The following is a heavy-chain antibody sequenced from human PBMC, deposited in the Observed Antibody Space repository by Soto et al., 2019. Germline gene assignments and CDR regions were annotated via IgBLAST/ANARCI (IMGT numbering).Heavy chain of an antibody. D-gene: IGHD6-13*01. V-gene: IGHV4-34*01. CDR1: GGSFSGYY. Sequence: QVQLQQWGAGLLKPSETLSLTCAVYGGSFSGYYWSWISKPPGKGLEWIGEINHSGSTNYNPSLTSRVTISVDTSKNQFALNRSSVTAADTAVYYCARVGAAAATPLGVYFQHWCQGTLVTVAS. J-gene: IGHJ1*01. CDR2: INHSGST. CDR3: ARVGAAAATPLGVYFQH.